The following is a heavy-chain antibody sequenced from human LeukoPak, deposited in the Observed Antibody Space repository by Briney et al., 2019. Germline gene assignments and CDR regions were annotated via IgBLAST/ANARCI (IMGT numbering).Heavy chain of an antibody. CDR1: GGSVSSGSYY. CDR3: ARGSNTWYHYFDY. V-gene: IGHV4-61*01. Sequence: KPSETLSLTCTVSGGSVSSGSYYWSWIRQPPGKGLEWIGYISYSGSTHYNPSLRSRVTTSADTSKNQFSLKLTSVTAADTAVYFCARGSNTWYHYFDYWGQGTLVTVSS. D-gene: IGHD6-13*01. CDR2: ISYSGST. J-gene: IGHJ4*02.